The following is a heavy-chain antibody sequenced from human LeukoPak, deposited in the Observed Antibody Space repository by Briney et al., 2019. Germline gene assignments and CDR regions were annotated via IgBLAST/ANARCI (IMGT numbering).Heavy chain of an antibody. CDR2: INHSGST. J-gene: IGHJ5*02. CDR3: ARGERCLDYSGGSCYSCWFDP. D-gene: IGHD2-15*01. CDR1: GGSFSGYY. Sequence: SETLSLTCAVYGGSFSGYYWSWIRQPPGKGLEWIGEINHSGSTNYNPSLKSRVTISVDTSKNQFSLKLSSVTAADTAVYYCARGERCLDYSGGSCYSCWFDPWGQGTLATVSS. V-gene: IGHV4-34*01.